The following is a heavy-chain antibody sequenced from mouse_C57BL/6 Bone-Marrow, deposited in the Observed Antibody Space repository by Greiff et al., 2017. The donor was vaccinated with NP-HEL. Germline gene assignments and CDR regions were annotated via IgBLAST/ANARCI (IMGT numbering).Heavy chain of an antibody. J-gene: IGHJ4*01. D-gene: IGHD6-5*01. CDR3: AREAYGIGCAMDY. CDR2: IDPSDSYT. V-gene: IGHV1-50*01. Sequence: QVQLKQPGAELVKPGASVKLSCKASGYTFTSYWMQWVKQRPGQGLEWIGEIDPSDSYTNYNQKFKGKATLTVDTSSSTAYMQLSSLTSEDSAVYYCAREAYGIGCAMDYWGQGTSVTVSS. CDR1: GYTFTSYW.